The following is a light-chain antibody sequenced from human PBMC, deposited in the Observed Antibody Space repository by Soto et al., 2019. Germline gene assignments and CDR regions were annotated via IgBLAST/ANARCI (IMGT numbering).Light chain of an antibody. CDR1: QTISSW. CDR3: QHYNSYSEA. Sequence: DIQVTQSPSTLAVSVVDGGTVTCLASQTISSWLAWYQQKPGKAPKLLIYKASTLKSGVPSRFSGSGSGTEFTLTISSLQPDDFATYYCQHYNSYSEAFGQGTKVDIK. CDR2: KAS. J-gene: IGKJ1*01. V-gene: IGKV1-5*03.